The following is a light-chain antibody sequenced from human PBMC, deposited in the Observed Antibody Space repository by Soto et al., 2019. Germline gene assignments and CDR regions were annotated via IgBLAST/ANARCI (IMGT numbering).Light chain of an antibody. V-gene: IGLV2-14*01. J-gene: IGLJ2*01. Sequence: QSALTQPASVSGSPGQSITISCTGTSSDVGGYNYVSWYQQHPGKAPKLMIYDVSNRPSGVSNRFSGSKSGNTASLTISGLQAEDEADHYCSSYTSSSTRVFGGGTQLTVL. CDR2: DVS. CDR1: SSDVGGYNY. CDR3: SSYTSSSTRV.